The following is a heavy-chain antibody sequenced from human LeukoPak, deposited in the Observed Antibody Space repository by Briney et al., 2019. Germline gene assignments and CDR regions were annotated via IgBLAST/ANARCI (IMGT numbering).Heavy chain of an antibody. CDR3: ARGAPITVTIQTPQRMGYYYYGLDV. CDR1: GFTFSNYG. D-gene: IGHD4-17*01. V-gene: IGHV3-33*01. Sequence: GGPLRLSCAASGFTFSNYGMHWVRQAPGKGLEWVAVIWYDGTKKYYADSVKGRFTISRDNTENTLYLQMSSLRAEDTAVYYCARGAPITVTIQTPQRMGYYYYGLDVWGQGTTVTVSS. J-gene: IGHJ6*02. CDR2: IWYDGTKK.